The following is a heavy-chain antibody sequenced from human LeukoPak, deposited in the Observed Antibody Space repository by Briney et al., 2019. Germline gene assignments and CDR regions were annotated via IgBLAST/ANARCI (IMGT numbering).Heavy chain of an antibody. CDR1: GDSVSSNSAA. CDR2: TYYRSKWYN. D-gene: IGHD5-18*01. CDR3: ARGGKDTSGYSYAPDY. Sequence: SQTLSLTCAISGDSVSSNSAAWSWIRQSPSRGLEWLGRTYYRSKWYNDYAVSVKSRITINPDTSKNQFSLQLNSVTPEDTAVYYCARGGKDTSGYSYAPDYWGQGTLVTVSS. J-gene: IGHJ4*02. V-gene: IGHV6-1*01.